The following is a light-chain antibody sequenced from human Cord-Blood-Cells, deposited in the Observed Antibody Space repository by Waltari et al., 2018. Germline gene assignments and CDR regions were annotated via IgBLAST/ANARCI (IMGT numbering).Light chain of an antibody. Sequence: EIVLTQSPATLSLSPAERATLSCRASQSVSSYLTWYQQQPGQAPRLLIYDPSNRATGVPARFSGSGSGTDFTLTISSLEPEDFAVYYCQQRSNWPPITFGQGTRLEIK. J-gene: IGKJ5*01. CDR1: QSVSSY. V-gene: IGKV3-11*01. CDR3: QQRSNWPPIT. CDR2: DPS.